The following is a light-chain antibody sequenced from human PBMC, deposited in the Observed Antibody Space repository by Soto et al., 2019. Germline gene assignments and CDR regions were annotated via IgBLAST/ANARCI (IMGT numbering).Light chain of an antibody. Sequence: QSVLTQPPAASGTPGQRVTISCSGSSSNIGSNTVNWYQQLPGTAPKLLVYSNDQRPSGVPDRFSGSKSGTSASLAIRGLQSKHAVQYYCAPWEDSVNGVFGRGTQLTVL. V-gene: IGLV1-44*01. J-gene: IGLJ3*02. CDR3: APWEDSVNGV. CDR2: SND. CDR1: SSNIGSNT.